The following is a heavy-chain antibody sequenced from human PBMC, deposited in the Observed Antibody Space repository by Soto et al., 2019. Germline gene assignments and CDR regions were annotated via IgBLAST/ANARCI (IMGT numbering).Heavy chain of an antibody. V-gene: IGHV4-31*03. D-gene: IGHD3-16*01. J-gene: IGHJ6*02. CDR1: GGSISSGGYY. Sequence: SETLSLTYTVSGGSISSGGYYWSWIRQHPGKGLEWIGYIYYSGSTYYNPSLKSRVTISVDTSKNQFSLKLSSVTAADTAVYYCARDLRRGYYYYGMDVWGQGTTVTVS. CDR3: ARDLRRGYYYYGMDV. CDR2: IYYSGST.